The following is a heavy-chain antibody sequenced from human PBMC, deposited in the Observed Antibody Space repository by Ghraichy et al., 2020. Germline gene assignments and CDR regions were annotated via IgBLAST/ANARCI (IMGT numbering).Heavy chain of an antibody. CDR2: ISAYNGNT. Sequence: ASVKVSCKASGYTFTSYGISWVRQAPGQWLEWMGWISAYNGNTNYAQKLQGRVTMTTDTSTSTAYMELRSLRSDDTAVYYCARAPYYYDSSGYYSGMIDYWGQGTLVTVSS. J-gene: IGHJ4*02. CDR1: GYTFTSYG. D-gene: IGHD3-22*01. CDR3: ARAPYYYDSSGYYSGMIDY. V-gene: IGHV1-18*04.